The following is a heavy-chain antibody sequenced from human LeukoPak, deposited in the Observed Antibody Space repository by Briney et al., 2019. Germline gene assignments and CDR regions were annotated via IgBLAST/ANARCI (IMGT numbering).Heavy chain of an antibody. CDR3: ARVHVLLWFGEVYYFDY. J-gene: IGHJ4*02. D-gene: IGHD3-10*01. CDR2: ISAYNGNT. V-gene: IGHV1-18*01. CDR1: GYTFTSYG. Sequence: ASVKVSCKAYGYTFTSYGISWVRQAPGQGLEWMGWISAYNGNTNYAQKLQGRVTMTTDTSTSTAYMELRSLRSDDTAVYYCARVHVLLWFGEVYYFDYWGQGTLVTVSS.